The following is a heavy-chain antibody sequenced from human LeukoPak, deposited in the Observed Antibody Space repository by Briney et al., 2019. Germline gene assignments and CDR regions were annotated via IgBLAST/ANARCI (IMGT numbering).Heavy chain of an antibody. CDR2: IYSGGST. CDR1: GFTFSDYY. CDR3: ARGVIVVVTTRGHDAFDI. Sequence: GGSLRLSCAASGFTFSDYYMSWVRQAPGKGLEWVSVIYSGGSTYYADSVKGRFTISRDNSKNTLYLQMNSLRAEDTAVYYCARGVIVVVTTRGHDAFDIGGQGTMVTVSS. V-gene: IGHV3-53*01. J-gene: IGHJ3*02. D-gene: IGHD3-22*01.